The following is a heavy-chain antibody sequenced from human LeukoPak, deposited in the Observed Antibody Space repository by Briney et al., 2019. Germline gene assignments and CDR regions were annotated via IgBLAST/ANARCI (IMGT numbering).Heavy chain of an antibody. CDR1: GFTFSSYA. J-gene: IGHJ4*02. D-gene: IGHD5-24*01. Sequence: SGGSLRLSCAASGFTFSSYAMSWVRQAPGKGLEWVSAISGSGGSTYYADSVKGRFTISRDNSKNTLYLQMNSLRAEDTAVYYCAKDRAAGERWLQFLASSWGQGTLVTVSS. V-gene: IGHV3-23*01. CDR3: AKDRAAGERWLQFLASS. CDR2: ISGSGGST.